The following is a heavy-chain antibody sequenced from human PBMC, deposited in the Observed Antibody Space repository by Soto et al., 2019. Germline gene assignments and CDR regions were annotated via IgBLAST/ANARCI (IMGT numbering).Heavy chain of an antibody. CDR2: ISTYNGNT. V-gene: IGHV1-18*04. J-gene: IGHJ4*02. CDR3: ARETPSYYDSGGYYNFDY. Sequence: QVQLVQSGAEVKKPGASVKVSYKASGYTFNTYSINWVRQAPGQGLEWMVWISTYNGNTNYAQKLQGRVTMTTDPSTTTVYLELRSLRSDDTAVYYCARETPSYYDSGGYYNFDYWGQGTLLTVSS. D-gene: IGHD3-22*01. CDR1: GYTFNTYS.